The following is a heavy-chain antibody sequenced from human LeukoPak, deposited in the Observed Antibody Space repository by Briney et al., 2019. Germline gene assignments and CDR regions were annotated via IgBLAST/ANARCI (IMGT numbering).Heavy chain of an antibody. CDR3: ARGRCSSGWYVFYYFDY. CDR2: MNPNSGNT. Sequence: ASVKVSCKASGYTFTSYDINWVRQATGQGLEWMGWMNPNSGNTGYAQKFQGRVTITRNTSISTAYMELSSLRSEDTAVYYCARGRCSSGWYVFYYFDYWGQGTLVTVSS. V-gene: IGHV1-8*03. D-gene: IGHD6-19*01. CDR1: GYTFTSYD. J-gene: IGHJ4*02.